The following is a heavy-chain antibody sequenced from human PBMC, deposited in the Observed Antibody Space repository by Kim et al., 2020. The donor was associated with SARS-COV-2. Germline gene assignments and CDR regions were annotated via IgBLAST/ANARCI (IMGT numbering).Heavy chain of an antibody. V-gene: IGHV3-30-3*01. D-gene: IGHD4-17*01. CDR2: ISYDGSNK. CDR3: AREDYGDGGMDV. Sequence: GGSLRLSCAASGFTFSSYAMHWVRQAPGKGLEWVAVISYDGSNKYYADSVKGRFTISRDNSKNTLYLQMNSLRAEDTAVYYCAREDYGDGGMDVWGQGTTGTVSS. J-gene: IGHJ6*02. CDR1: GFTFSSYA.